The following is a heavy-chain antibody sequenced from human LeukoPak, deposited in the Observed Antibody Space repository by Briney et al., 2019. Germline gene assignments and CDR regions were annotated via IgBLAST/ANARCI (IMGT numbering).Heavy chain of an antibody. Sequence: ASVEVSCKASGYTFTSYGISWVRQAPGQGLEWMGWISAYNGNTNYAQKLQGRVTMTTDTSTSTAYMELRSLRSDDTAVYYCARGGHYYDSSGYYLTSPYYYYGMDVWGQGTTVTVSS. CDR3: ARGGHYYDSSGYYLTSPYYYYGMDV. J-gene: IGHJ6*02. D-gene: IGHD3-22*01. CDR2: ISAYNGNT. CDR1: GYTFTSYG. V-gene: IGHV1-18*01.